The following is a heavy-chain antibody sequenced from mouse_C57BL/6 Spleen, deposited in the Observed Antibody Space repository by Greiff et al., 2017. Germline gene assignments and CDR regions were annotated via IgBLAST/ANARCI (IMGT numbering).Heavy chain of an antibody. CDR3: TRSDGSTHWYFDG. CDR1: GYTFTSYW. V-gene: IGHV1-5*01. J-gene: IGHJ1*03. Sequence: EVQLQESGTVLARPGASVKMSCKTSGYTFTSYWMHWVKQRPGQGLEWIGAIYPGNSDTSYNQKFKGKAKLTAVTSASTAYMELSSLTNEDSAVYYCTRSDGSTHWYFDGWGTGTTVTVAS. D-gene: IGHD1-1*01. CDR2: IYPGNSDT.